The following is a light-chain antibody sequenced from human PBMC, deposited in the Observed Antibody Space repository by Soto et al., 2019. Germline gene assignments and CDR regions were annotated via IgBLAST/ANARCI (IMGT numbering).Light chain of an antibody. CDR2: EVS. J-gene: IGLJ1*01. CDR1: SSDVGGYNY. V-gene: IGLV2-8*01. CDR3: SSYAGSNNPFV. Sequence: ALTQPPSASGSPGQSVTISCTGTSSDVGGYNYVSWYQQHPGKAPKLMIYEVSKRPSGVPDRFSGSKSGNTASLTVSGLQAEDEADYYCSSYAGSNNPFVFGTGTKVTVL.